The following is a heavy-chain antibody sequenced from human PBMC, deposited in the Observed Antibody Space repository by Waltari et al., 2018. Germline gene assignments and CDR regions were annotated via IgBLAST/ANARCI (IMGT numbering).Heavy chain of an antibody. CDR1: GYSISSGYY. J-gene: IGHJ4*02. Sequence: QVQLQESGPGLVKASETLSLTCIVSGYSISSGYYWGWIRQPPGQGLEWIGSVYHSGSTTDNPSLKSRVTISVSVDSSKKQFSLKLGSVTAADTAVYFCARHEYYDFWGGYSTIDYWGQGTLVTVSS. CDR3: ARHEYYDFWGGYSTIDY. V-gene: IGHV4-38-2*02. CDR2: VYHSGST. D-gene: IGHD3-3*01.